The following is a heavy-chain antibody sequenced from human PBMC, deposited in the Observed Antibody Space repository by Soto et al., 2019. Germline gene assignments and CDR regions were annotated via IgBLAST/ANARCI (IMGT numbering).Heavy chain of an antibody. D-gene: IGHD6-13*01. CDR3: AREGQQLPNWFDP. Sequence: PSETLSLTCTVSGGSISSGGYYWSWIRQHPGKGLEWIGYIYYSGSTYYNPSLKSRVTISVDTSKNQFSLKLSSVTAADTAVYYCAREGQQLPNWFDPWGQGTLVTVS. CDR2: IYYSGST. J-gene: IGHJ5*02. CDR1: GGSISSGGYY. V-gene: IGHV4-31*03.